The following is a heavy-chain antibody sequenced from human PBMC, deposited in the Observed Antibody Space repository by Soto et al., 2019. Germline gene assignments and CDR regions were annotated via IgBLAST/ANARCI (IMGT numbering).Heavy chain of an antibody. CDR3: ARDRKAAPSWFDP. D-gene: IGHD2-15*01. CDR1: GFTFSDYY. Sequence: GGSLRLSCAASGFTFSDYYMSWIRQAPGKGLEWVSYISSSSSYTNYADSVKGRFTISRDNAKNSLYLQMNSLRAEDTAVYYCARDRKAAPSWFDPWGQGTLVTVS. J-gene: IGHJ5*02. CDR2: ISSSSSYT. V-gene: IGHV3-11*06.